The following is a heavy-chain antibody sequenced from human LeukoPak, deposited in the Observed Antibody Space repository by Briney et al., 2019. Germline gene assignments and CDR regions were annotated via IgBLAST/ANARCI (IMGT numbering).Heavy chain of an antibody. CDR3: AKRVTVTTIQFYFDY. V-gene: IGHV3-23*01. CDR2: ISGSGGST. J-gene: IGHJ4*02. CDR1: GFTFYSYS. D-gene: IGHD4-17*01. Sequence: WGSLKPSCAASGFTFYSYSMSLVRQAPGKGLEWVSAISGSGGSTYYADSVKGRFTISRDNSKNTLYLQMNSLRAEDTAVYYCAKRVTVTTIQFYFDYWGQGTLVTVSS.